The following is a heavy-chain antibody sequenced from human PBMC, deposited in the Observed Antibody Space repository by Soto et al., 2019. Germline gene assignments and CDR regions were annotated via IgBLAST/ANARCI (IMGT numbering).Heavy chain of an antibody. CDR3: ARDQGDSSSSNYYYGMDV. CDR2: INPSGGST. V-gene: IGHV1-46*01. J-gene: IGHJ6*02. CDR1: GYTFTSYY. D-gene: IGHD6-6*01. Sequence: ASVKVSCKASGYTFTSYYMHWVRQAPGQGPEWMGIINPSGGSTSYAQKFQGRVTMTRDTSTSTVYMELSSLRSEDTAVYYCARDQGDSSSSNYYYGMDVWGQGTTVTVSS.